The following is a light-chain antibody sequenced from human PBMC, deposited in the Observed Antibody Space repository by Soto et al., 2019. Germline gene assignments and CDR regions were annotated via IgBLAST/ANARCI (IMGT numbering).Light chain of an antibody. J-gene: IGKJ1*01. CDR2: GPS. CDR3: QHYGSSRT. V-gene: IGKV3-20*01. Sequence: EIVLTQSPGTLSLSPGERATLSCRASQGVSSNNLAWYQQKSGQAPRLLLYGPSSRATGIPERFSGSGSGTDFTLTISRLEPEDFAVYYCQHYGSSRTFGQGTKVDIK. CDR1: QGVSSNN.